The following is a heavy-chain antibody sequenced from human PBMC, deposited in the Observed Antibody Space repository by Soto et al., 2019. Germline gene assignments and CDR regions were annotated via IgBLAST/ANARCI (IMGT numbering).Heavy chain of an antibody. J-gene: IGHJ4*02. CDR2: IYYSGST. CDR3: ARLSSGEPLNFDY. D-gene: IGHD3-10*02. V-gene: IGHV4-31*03. Sequence: QVQLQESGPGLVKPSQTLSLTCTVSGGSISSGGYYWSWIRQHPGKGLEWIGYIYYSGSTYYNPSLKSRVTISLDTSKNQFSLKLSSVTAADTAMYYCARLSSGEPLNFDYWGQGTLVTVSS. CDR1: GGSISSGGYY.